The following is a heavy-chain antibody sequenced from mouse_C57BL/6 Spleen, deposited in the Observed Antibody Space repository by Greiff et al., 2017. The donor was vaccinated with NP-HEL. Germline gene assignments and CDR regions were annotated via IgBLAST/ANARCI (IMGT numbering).Heavy chain of an antibody. D-gene: IGHD1-1*01. CDR2: ILPGIGST. J-gene: IGHJ2*01. CDR3: ARPHYGSSYFDY. V-gene: IGHV1-9*01. Sequence: QVQLQQSGAELMKPGASVKLSCKATGYTFTGYWIEWVKQRPGHGLEWIGEILPGIGSTNYNEKFKGKATFTADTSSTTAYMQLSSLTTEDSAIYYCARPHYGSSYFDYWGQGTTLTVSS. CDR1: GYTFTGYW.